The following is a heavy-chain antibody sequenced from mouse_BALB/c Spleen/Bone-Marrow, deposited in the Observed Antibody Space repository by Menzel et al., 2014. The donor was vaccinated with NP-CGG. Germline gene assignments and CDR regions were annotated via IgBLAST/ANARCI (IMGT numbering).Heavy chain of an antibody. CDR3: ARYNYGSSQFAY. J-gene: IGHJ3*01. CDR1: GFNIKDTY. CDR2: IDPANGNT. V-gene: IGHV14-3*02. D-gene: IGHD1-1*01. Sequence: EVQLQQSGAELVKPGASVKLSCTASGFNIKDTYMHWVKQRPEQGLEWIGRIDPANGNTKYDPKFQGKATITADTSSNTAYLQLSSLTSEDTAVYYRARYNYGSSQFAYWGQGTLVTVSA.